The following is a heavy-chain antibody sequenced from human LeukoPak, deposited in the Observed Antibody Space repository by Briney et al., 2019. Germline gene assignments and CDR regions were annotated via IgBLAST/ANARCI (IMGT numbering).Heavy chain of an antibody. CDR1: GGSISTGSYY. V-gene: IGHV4-39*01. J-gene: IGHJ3*02. D-gene: IGHD5-18*01. CDR3: AGLHTQTHAFDI. Sequence: SETLSLTCTVSGGSISTGSYYWGWIRQPPGKGLEWIGSMYYSGSTYYNPSLKSRVTISVDTSKIQLSLKLSSVTAADTAVYYCAGLHTQTHAFDIWGQGTMVTVSS. CDR2: MYYSGST.